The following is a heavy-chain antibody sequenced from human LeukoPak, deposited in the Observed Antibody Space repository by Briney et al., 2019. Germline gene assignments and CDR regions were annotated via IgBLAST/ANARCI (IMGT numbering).Heavy chain of an antibody. D-gene: IGHD4-17*01. Sequence: ASVKVSCKAAGYSFTSYYIHWVRQAPGQGLEWMGIINADNSNTRYGQKFQGRVTMTRDRSTSTVYMELISLGSEDTAVYYCARAPDYGDYYYNGMDVWGQGTTVTVSS. CDR1: GYSFTSYY. V-gene: IGHV1-46*01. CDR2: INADNSNT. J-gene: IGHJ6*02. CDR3: ARAPDYGDYYYNGMDV.